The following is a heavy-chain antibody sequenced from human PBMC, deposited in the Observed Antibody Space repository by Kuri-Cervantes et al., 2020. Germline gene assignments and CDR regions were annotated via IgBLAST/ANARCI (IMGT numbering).Heavy chain of an antibody. CDR2: IWYDGSNK. J-gene: IGHJ4*02. V-gene: IGHV3-33*01. CDR3: ARDPSSGWQPLDY. Sequence: GGSLRLSCAASGFTFSSYGMHWVRQAPGKGLEWVAVIWYDGSNKYYADSVKGRFTISRDNSKNTLYLQMNSLRAEDTAVYYCARDPSSGWQPLDYWGQGTPVTVSS. D-gene: IGHD6-19*01. CDR1: GFTFSSYG.